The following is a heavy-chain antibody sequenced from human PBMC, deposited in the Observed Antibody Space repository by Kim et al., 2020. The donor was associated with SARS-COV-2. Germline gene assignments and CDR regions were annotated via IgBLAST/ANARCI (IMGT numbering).Heavy chain of an antibody. D-gene: IGHD5-18*01. CDR3: TTGGYSYGDAFDI. V-gene: IGHV3-15*01. J-gene: IGHJ3*02. Sequence: YAAPVKGRFTISRDDSKNTLYLQMNSLKTEDTAVYYCTTGGYSYGDAFDIWGQGTMVTVSS.